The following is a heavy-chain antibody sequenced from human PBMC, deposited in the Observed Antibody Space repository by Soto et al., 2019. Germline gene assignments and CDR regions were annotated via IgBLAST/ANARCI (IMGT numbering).Heavy chain of an antibody. CDR3: AKALGLYCGGDCFDAFDV. CDR1: GLTFNSYA. CDR2: VDGSGFTS. J-gene: IGHJ3*01. Sequence: EVQLLESGGGLVQPGGSLRLSCAASGLTFNSYAMTWVRQAPGRGLEWVSGVDGSGFTSYHADSVKGRFTISRDNSKNTLYLLMNSLRAEDTAVYYCAKALGLYCGGDCFDAFDVWGQGAMVSVSS. D-gene: IGHD2-21*02. V-gene: IGHV3-23*01.